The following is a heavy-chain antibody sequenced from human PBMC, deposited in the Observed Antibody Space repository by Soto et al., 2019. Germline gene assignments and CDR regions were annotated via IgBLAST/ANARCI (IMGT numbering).Heavy chain of an antibody. J-gene: IGHJ4*02. CDR1: GGSIGSYY. D-gene: IGHD3-3*01. CDR3: ARAPYKLEWPASFDY. V-gene: IGHV4-59*01. CDR2: IYYSGST. Sequence: SETLSLTCTVSGGSIGSYYWSWIRQPPGKGLEWIGYIYYSGSTNYNPSLKSRVTISVDTSKNQFSLKLSSVTAADTAVYYCARAPYKLEWPASFDYWGQGTLVTVSS.